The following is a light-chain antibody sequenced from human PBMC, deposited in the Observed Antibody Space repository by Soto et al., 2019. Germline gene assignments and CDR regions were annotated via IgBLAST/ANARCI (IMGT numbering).Light chain of an antibody. CDR3: AAWDDSLRGV. J-gene: IGLJ1*01. Sequence: QSVLTQPPSASGTPGQRGTISCSGSSSNIGSNYVYWYQQLPGTAPKLLSYRNNQRPSGVPDRFSGSKPGTSASLAISGLRSEDEADYDCAAWDDSLRGVFGTGTKLTVL. CDR1: SSNIGSNY. V-gene: IGLV1-47*01. CDR2: RNN.